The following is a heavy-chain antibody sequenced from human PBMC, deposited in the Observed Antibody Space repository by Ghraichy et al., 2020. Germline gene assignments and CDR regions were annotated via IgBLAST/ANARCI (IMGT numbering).Heavy chain of an antibody. CDR1: GYTFSSYG. CDR2: ISVYNGNT. CDR3: ARRVAAVGTGGYYFDY. Sequence: ASVKVSCKASGYTFSSYGISWVRQAPGQGLEWMGWISVYNGNTMYAQKLQGRVTMTTDTSTSTAYMELRSLRSDDMAVYYCARRVAAVGTGGYYFDYWGQGTLVTVSS. V-gene: IGHV1-18*03. D-gene: IGHD6-13*01. J-gene: IGHJ4*02.